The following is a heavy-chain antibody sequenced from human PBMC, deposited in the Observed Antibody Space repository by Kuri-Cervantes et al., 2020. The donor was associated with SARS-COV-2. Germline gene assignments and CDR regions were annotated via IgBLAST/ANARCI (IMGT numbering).Heavy chain of an antibody. CDR1: GYTFTSYG. CDR3: ARVEEYGDSYYYYYGMDV. V-gene: IGHV1-69*13. Sequence: SVKVSCKASGYTFTSYGISWVRQAPGQGLEWMGGIIPIFGTANYAQKFQGRVTITADESTSTAYMELSSLRSEDTAVYYCARVEEYGDSYYYYYGMDVWGQGTTVTVSS. CDR2: IIPIFGTA. J-gene: IGHJ6*02. D-gene: IGHD4-17*01.